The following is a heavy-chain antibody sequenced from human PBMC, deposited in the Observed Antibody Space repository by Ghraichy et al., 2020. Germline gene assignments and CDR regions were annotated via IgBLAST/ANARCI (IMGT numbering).Heavy chain of an antibody. J-gene: IGHJ4*02. CDR1: GGSISSSSYY. V-gene: IGHV4-39*01. CDR3: ARQLNLAAGALGLAPGSPGTIFDY. D-gene: IGHD6-13*01. CDR2: IYYSGST. Sequence: SETLSLTCTVSGGSISSSSYYWGWIRQPPGKGLEWIGSIYYSGSTYYNPSLKSRVTISVDTSKNQFSLKLSSVTAADTAVYYCARQLNLAAGALGLAPGSPGTIFDYWGQGTLVTVSS.